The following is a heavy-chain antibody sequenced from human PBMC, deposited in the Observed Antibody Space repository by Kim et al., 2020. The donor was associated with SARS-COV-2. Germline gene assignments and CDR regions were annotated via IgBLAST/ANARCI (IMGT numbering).Heavy chain of an antibody. V-gene: IGHV1-8*01. CDR3: ARGFSRMVRGVNLDY. Sequence: QKFQGRVTMTRNTSISTAYMELSSLRSEDTAVYYCARGFSRMVRGVNLDYWGQGTLVTVSS. D-gene: IGHD3-10*01. J-gene: IGHJ4*02.